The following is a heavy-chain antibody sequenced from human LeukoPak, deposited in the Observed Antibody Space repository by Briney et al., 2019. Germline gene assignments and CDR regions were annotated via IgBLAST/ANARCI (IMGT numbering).Heavy chain of an antibody. CDR2: IKEDGSEK. CDR1: RFTFSRYW. Sequence: GGSLRLSCAASRFTFSRYWMSWVRQAPGKGLEWVANIKEDGSEKYYVDSVEGRFTISRGNPKNSLYLQMNSLRAEDTAVYYCARDTDFHFDYWGQGTLVTVSS. V-gene: IGHV3-7*05. J-gene: IGHJ4*02. CDR3: ARDTDFHFDY.